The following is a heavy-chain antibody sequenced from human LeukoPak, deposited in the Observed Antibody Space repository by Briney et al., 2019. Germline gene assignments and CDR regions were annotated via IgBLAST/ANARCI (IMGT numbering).Heavy chain of an antibody. Sequence: SETLSLTCAVSGGSFSGYYWSWIRQPPGKGLEWIGEINHSGTTYYNPSLKSRVTISVDTSKNQFSLKLSSVTAADTAVYYCAREVEMATITDYYYYMDVWGKGTTVTISS. J-gene: IGHJ6*03. CDR3: AREVEMATITDYYYYMDV. D-gene: IGHD5-24*01. CDR2: INHSGTT. CDR1: GGSFSGYY. V-gene: IGHV4-34*01.